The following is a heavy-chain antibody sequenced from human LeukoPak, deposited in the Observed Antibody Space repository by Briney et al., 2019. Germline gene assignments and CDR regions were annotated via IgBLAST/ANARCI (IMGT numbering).Heavy chain of an antibody. Sequence: GGSLRLSCSASGFTFSRYAMHWVRQAPGKGLEYVSAISSSGGSTYYADSVKGRFTISRDNSKDTLYLQVSSLRAEDTTVYYCVKSAGFDWLSPLDAFDIWGQGTMVTVSS. D-gene: IGHD3-9*01. CDR1: GFTFSRYA. CDR3: VKSAGFDWLSPLDAFDI. J-gene: IGHJ3*02. V-gene: IGHV3-64D*06. CDR2: ISSSGGST.